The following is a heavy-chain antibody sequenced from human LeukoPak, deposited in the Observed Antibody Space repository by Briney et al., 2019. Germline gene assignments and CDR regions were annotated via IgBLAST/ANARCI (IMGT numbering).Heavy chain of an antibody. CDR1: GFTFDNYG. Sequence: PGGSLRLSCAASGFTFDNYGINWVRQAPGKGLEWVSRIHWNGGRTGYADSVKGRFTISRDNAKNSLYLQMNSLRVEDTALYYCARDGGEYRFLEWLSPPYMDVWGKGTTVTVSS. J-gene: IGHJ6*03. CDR3: ARDGGEYRFLEWLSPPYMDV. V-gene: IGHV3-20*04. CDR2: IHWNGGRT. D-gene: IGHD3-3*01.